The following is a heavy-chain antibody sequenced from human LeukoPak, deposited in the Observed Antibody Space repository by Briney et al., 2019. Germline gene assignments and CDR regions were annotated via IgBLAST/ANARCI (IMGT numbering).Heavy chain of an antibody. CDR2: IYYSGST. CDR3: ASSYCDSSGPNY. Sequence: SETLSLTCTVSGGSISSYYWSWIRQPPGKGLEWIGYIYYSGSTNYNPSLTSRVTISVDTSKNQFSLKLSSVTAADTAVYYCASSYCDSSGPNYWGQGTLVTVSS. J-gene: IGHJ4*02. D-gene: IGHD3-22*01. V-gene: IGHV4-59*01. CDR1: GGSISSYY.